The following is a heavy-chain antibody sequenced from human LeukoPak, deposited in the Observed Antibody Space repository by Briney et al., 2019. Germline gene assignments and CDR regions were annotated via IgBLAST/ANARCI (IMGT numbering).Heavy chain of an antibody. CDR1: GYTFTSYG. CDR3: ARVHYDILTGYSYFDY. D-gene: IGHD3-9*01. Sequence: ASVKVSCKASGYTFTSYGISWVRQAPGQGLEWMGWISAYNDNTNYAQKLQGRVPMTTDTSTSTAYMELRSLRSDDTAVYYCARVHYDILTGYSYFDYWGQGTLVTVSS. CDR2: ISAYNDNT. J-gene: IGHJ4*02. V-gene: IGHV1-18*01.